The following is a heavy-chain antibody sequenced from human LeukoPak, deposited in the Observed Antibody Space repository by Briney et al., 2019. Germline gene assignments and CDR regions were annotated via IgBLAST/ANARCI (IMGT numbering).Heavy chain of an antibody. Sequence: PGRSLRLSCAASGFTFSSYAMHWVRQAPGKGLEWVAVISYDGSNKYYADSVKGRFTISRDNSRNTLYLQMNSLRAEDTAVYYCARDPSMVRGVIMYYFDYWGQGTLVTVSS. CDR3: ARDPSMVRGVIMYYFDY. CDR1: GFTFSSYA. D-gene: IGHD3-10*01. J-gene: IGHJ4*02. CDR2: ISYDGSNK. V-gene: IGHV3-30*04.